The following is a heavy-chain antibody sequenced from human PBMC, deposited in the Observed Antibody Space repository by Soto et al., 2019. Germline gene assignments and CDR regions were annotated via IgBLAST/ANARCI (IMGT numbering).Heavy chain of an antibody. CDR3: ARGEDYGLYYYYGMDV. D-gene: IGHD4-17*01. CDR2: IYYSGST. V-gene: IGHV4-59*02. CDR1: GGSVTGYY. Sequence: SEILSLTCTVSGGSVTGYYWSWIRQPPGKGLEWIGEIYYSGSTNYNPSLKSRVTISVDTSKNQFSLKLSSVTAADTAVYYCARGEDYGLYYYYGMDVWGQGTTVTV. J-gene: IGHJ6*02.